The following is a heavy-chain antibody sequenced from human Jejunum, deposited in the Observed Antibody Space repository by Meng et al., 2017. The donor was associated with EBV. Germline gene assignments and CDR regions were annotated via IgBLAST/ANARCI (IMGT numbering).Heavy chain of an antibody. CDR2: IYYSGNT. D-gene: IGHD3-22*01. Sequence: QVQLQESGPGLVKPSETLSLTCTVSGGSVSTASYYWSWIRQSPGKGLEWIGYIYYSGNTNYNPSLKSRATITVDTSKNQFSLKLSSVTAADTAVYYCARGVDYYERSGYPDFWGQGTLVTVSS. CDR1: GGSVSTASYY. CDR3: ARGVDYYERSGYPDF. V-gene: IGHV4-61*01. J-gene: IGHJ4*02.